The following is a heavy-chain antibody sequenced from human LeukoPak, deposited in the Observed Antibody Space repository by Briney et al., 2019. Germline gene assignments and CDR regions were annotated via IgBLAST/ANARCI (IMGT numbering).Heavy chain of an antibody. CDR1: GFTFSTYA. CDR3: AKGTQWELFTVN. Sequence: GGSLRLSCAASGFTFSTYAMIWVPQAPGKGLEGVLAISCSGGRTYYADSVKGRFTISRDNSKNTLYQQMNRMRAEDTAVYYCAKGTQWELFTVNWGQGTMVTVSS. J-gene: IGHJ3*01. V-gene: IGHV3-23*01. D-gene: IGHD1-26*01. CDR2: ISCSGGRT.